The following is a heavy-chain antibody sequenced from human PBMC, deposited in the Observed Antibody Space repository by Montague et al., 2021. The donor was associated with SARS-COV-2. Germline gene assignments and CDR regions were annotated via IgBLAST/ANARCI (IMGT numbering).Heavy chain of an antibody. Sequence: SETLSLTCTVAGGSISSGSYYWGWIRQPPGKGLEWIGNIHSSGSTYYKSRVTISVDTSKNQFSLKVTPVTAADTAVYYCACRLGGSGWLDYWGQGTLVTVSS. D-gene: IGHD6-25*01. CDR2: IHSSGST. CDR1: GGSISSGSYY. V-gene: IGHV4-39*01. CDR3: ACRLGGSGWLDY. J-gene: IGHJ4*02.